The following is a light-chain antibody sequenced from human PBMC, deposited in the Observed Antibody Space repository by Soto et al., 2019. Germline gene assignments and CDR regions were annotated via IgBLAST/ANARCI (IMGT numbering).Light chain of an antibody. J-gene: IGKJ4*01. CDR1: QDMSNY. CDR2: AAS. V-gene: IGKV1-9*01. CDR3: QRLSHA. Sequence: IQLTQSPSSLSASVGDRVTITCRASQDMSNYLAWYQQKPGKAPKLLIYAASTLQSGVPSRFSGSGSGTDFTLTISSLQPADFATYYCQRLSHAFGGGTKVEIK.